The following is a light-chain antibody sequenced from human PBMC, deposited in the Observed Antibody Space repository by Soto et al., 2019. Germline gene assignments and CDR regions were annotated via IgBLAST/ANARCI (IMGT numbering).Light chain of an antibody. V-gene: IGKV1-17*01. CDR3: LQPFMYPLT. Sequence: DIQMTQSPSSLSASVEERVTITCRASQGIRNDLGWYQQKPGMAPKRLIYSASTLQGGVPSRYSGSESGIEFTLTISSLQPEDFATYYCLQPFMYPLTFGGGTKVEIK. CDR2: SAS. CDR1: QGIRND. J-gene: IGKJ4*01.